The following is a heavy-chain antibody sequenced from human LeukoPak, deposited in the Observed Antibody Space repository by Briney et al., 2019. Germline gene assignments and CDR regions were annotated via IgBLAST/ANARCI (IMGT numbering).Heavy chain of an antibody. CDR2: IHHTGST. Sequence: SGTLSLTCAVSGDSMSSIDWWSWVRQPPGKGLEWIEEIHHTGSTNYNPSLKSRVTISVDKSKNQFSLNFSSMSAADSAVYYCAANGYYTIEYWGQGTLVTVSS. V-gene: IGHV4-4*02. J-gene: IGHJ4*02. D-gene: IGHD1-26*01. CDR3: AANGYYTIEY. CDR1: GDSMSSIDW.